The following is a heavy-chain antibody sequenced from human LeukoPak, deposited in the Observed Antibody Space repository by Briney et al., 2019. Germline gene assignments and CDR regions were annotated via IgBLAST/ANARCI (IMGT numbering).Heavy chain of an antibody. V-gene: IGHV1-18*01. D-gene: IGHD3-3*01. CDR3: ARVGYYDFWSGYPDY. CDR1: GYTFTSYG. Sequence: ASVKVSCKASGYTFTSYGISWVRQAPGQGLEWMGWISAYNGNTNYAQKLQGRVTMTTDTSTSTAYMELRSLRSDDTAVYYCARVGYYDFWSGYPDYWGQGTLVSVSS. J-gene: IGHJ4*02. CDR2: ISAYNGNT.